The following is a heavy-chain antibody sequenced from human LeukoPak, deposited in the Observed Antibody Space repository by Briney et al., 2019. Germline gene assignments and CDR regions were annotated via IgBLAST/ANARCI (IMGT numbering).Heavy chain of an antibody. D-gene: IGHD3-22*01. J-gene: IGHJ4*02. CDR3: AKAPTKEEEWLLLNYFDY. CDR1: GFTFSDYY. Sequence: GGSLRLSCAASGFTFSDYYMSWIRQAPGKGLEWVSYISSSGSTIYYADSVKGRFTISRDNSKNTLYLQMNSLRAEDTAVYYCAKAPTKEEEWLLLNYFDYWGQGTLVTVSS. V-gene: IGHV3-11*01. CDR2: ISSSGSTI.